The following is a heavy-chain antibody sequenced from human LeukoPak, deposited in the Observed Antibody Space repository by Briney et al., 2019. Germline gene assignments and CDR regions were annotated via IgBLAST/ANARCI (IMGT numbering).Heavy chain of an antibody. D-gene: IGHD3-9*01. CDR1: GGSISSYY. CDR2: INYSGST. V-gene: IGHV4-59*04. CDR3: ARTHFDSLGWFDP. J-gene: IGHJ5*02. Sequence: SETLSLTCTVSGGSISSYYWNWIRQPPGKGLEWIGNINYSGSTYYNPSVKSRVTLSVDVSKNRFSLNLTSVTAADTALYFCARTHFDSLGWFDPWGQGIQVIVSS.